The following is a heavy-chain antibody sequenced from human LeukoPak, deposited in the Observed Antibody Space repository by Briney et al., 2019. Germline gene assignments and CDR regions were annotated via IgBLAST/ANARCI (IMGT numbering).Heavy chain of an antibody. Sequence: GGSLGLSCAASGFTFSSYSMNWVRQAPGKGLEWVSSTSSTSSYIYYADSVKGRFTISRDNSKNTLCLQMNSLRAEDTAIYYCAKDTTNSGWYPGAFDYWGQGTLVTVSS. CDR3: AKDTTNSGWYPGAFDY. CDR2: TSSTSSYI. V-gene: IGHV3-21*01. D-gene: IGHD6-19*01. CDR1: GFTFSSYS. J-gene: IGHJ4*02.